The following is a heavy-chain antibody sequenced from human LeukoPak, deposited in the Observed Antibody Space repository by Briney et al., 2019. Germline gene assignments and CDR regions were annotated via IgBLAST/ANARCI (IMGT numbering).Heavy chain of an antibody. Sequence: ASVKVSCKASGYTFTSYDINWVRQATGQGLEWMGWMNPNSGNTGYAQKFQGRVTITRNTSISTAYMELRSLRSDDTAVYYCARAIVVVPAAGYYYMDVWGKGTTVTVSS. CDR1: GYTFTSYD. V-gene: IGHV1-8*03. CDR2: MNPNSGNT. J-gene: IGHJ6*03. CDR3: ARAIVVVPAAGYYYMDV. D-gene: IGHD2-2*01.